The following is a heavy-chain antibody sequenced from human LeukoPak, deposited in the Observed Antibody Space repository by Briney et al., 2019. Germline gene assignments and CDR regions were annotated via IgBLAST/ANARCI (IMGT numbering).Heavy chain of an antibody. J-gene: IGHJ6*03. D-gene: IGHD6-6*01. V-gene: IGHV1-69*05. CDR2: IIPIFGTA. CDR1: GGTFSSYA. CDR3: AGEQLVPIHYYYMDV. Sequence: VASVKVSCKASGGTFSSYAISWVRQAPGQGLEWMGRIIPIFGTANYAQKFQGRVTITTDESTSTAYMELSSLRSEDTAVYHCAGEQLVPIHYYYMDVWGKGTTVTVSS.